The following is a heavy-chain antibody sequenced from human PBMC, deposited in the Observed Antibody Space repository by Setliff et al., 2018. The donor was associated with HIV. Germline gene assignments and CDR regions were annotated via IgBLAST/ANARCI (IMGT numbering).Heavy chain of an antibody. CDR2: IYYSVTT. D-gene: IGHD3-3*01. CDR3: ARHQYYNFWNGFDY. CDR1: GYSISSGYY. Sequence: TLSLTCAVSGYSISSGYYWGWIRQPPGKGLEWIGSIYYSVTTYYNPSLKSRVTISVDTSKNQFSLKLNSVTAADTAVYYCARHQYYNFWNGFDYWGQGTLVTVSS. V-gene: IGHV4-38-2*01. J-gene: IGHJ4*02.